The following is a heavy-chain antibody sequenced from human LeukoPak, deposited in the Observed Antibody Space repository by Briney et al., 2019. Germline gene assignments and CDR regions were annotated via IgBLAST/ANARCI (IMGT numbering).Heavy chain of an antibody. J-gene: IGHJ4*02. V-gene: IGHV1-8*02. Sequence: ASVKVSCKASGGTFSSYAISWVRQATGQGLEWMGWMNPNSGNTGYAQKVQGRVTMTRNTSISTAYMDLSSLRSEDTAVYYCARVPFGSDYDYWGQGTLVTVSS. D-gene: IGHD1-26*01. CDR1: GGTFSSYA. CDR2: MNPNSGNT. CDR3: ARVPFGSDYDY.